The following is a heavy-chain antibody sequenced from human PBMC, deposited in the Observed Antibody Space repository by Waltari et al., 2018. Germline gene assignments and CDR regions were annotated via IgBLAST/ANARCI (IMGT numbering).Heavy chain of an antibody. Sequence: QVQLVQSGAEVKKPGSSVKVSCKASGGTFSSYAISWVRQAPGQGLEWMGGIIPIFGTANYAQKFQGRVTITADESTSTAYMELSSLRSEDTAVYYCARGRERFLEWLFDNGGMDVWGQGTTVTVSS. CDR2: IIPIFGTA. V-gene: IGHV1-69*01. CDR3: ARGRERFLEWLFDNGGMDV. J-gene: IGHJ6*02. CDR1: GGTFSSYA. D-gene: IGHD3-3*01.